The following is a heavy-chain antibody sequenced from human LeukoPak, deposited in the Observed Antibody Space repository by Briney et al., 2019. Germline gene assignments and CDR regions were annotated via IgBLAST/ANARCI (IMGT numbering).Heavy chain of an antibody. Sequence: ASVKVSCKASGYTFTMYGITWVRQAPGQGLEWMGWISAYNDNTNYAQNLQDRVTMTTDASTSTVYMELRSLGSDDTAVYYCARDLYGSGWYDYWGQGTLVTVSS. V-gene: IGHV1-18*01. CDR2: ISAYNDNT. CDR1: GYTFTMYG. CDR3: ARDLYGSGWYDY. J-gene: IGHJ4*02. D-gene: IGHD6-19*01.